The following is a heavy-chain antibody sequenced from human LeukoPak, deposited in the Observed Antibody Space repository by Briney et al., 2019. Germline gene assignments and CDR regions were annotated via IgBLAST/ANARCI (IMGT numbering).Heavy chain of an antibody. V-gene: IGHV4-4*07. Sequence: TSETLSLTCTVSGGSISSYYWSWIRQPAGKGLEWIGRIYTSGSTNYNPSLKSRVTMSVDTSKNQFSLKLSSVTAADTAVYYCAGHGSSGYYTGLFDYWGQGTLVTVSS. CDR3: AGHGSSGYYTGLFDY. J-gene: IGHJ4*02. CDR1: GGSISSYY. D-gene: IGHD3-22*01. CDR2: IYTSGST.